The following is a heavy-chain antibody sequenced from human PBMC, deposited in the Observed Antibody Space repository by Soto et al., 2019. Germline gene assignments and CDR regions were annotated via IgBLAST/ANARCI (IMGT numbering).Heavy chain of an antibody. CDR3: AKDAVAYNGEWDGFDL. J-gene: IGHJ5*02. CDR2: IGGSGSSA. V-gene: IGHV3-23*01. Sequence: EVQLLESGGGLVQPGGSRRLSCSASGFTFKNFAGSWVRQAPGKGMEWVSAIGGSGSSANYAYSVKGRFTVSRDDSKSTLYLQMGGLRVDDTAVYYCAKDAVAYNGEWDGFDLWGQGTLVTVSS. D-gene: IGHD3-10*01. CDR1: GFTFKNFA.